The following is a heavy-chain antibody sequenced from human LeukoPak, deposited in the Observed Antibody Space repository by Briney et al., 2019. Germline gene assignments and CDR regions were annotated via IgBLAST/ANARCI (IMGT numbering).Heavy chain of an antibody. CDR3: AKRGFGELFSIGY. V-gene: IGHV3-23*01. Sequence: PSETLSLTCAVSGGSISSSNWWGWVRQAPGKGLEWVSAISGSGGSTYYADSVKGRFTISRDNSKNTLYLQMNSLRAEDTAVYYCAKRGFGELFSIGYWGQGTLVTVSS. D-gene: IGHD3-10*01. CDR2: ISGSGGST. CDR1: GGSISSSN. J-gene: IGHJ4*02.